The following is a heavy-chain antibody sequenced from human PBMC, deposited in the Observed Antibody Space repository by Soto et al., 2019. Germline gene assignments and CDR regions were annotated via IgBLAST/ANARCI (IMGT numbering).Heavy chain of an antibody. V-gene: IGHV3-66*01. CDR1: GFTVSSNY. J-gene: IGHJ4*02. Sequence: GGSLRLSCAASGFTVSSNYMSWVRQAPGKGLEWVSVIYSGGSTYYADSVKGRFTISRDNSKNTLYLQMNSLRAEDTAVYYCARDRNYYDSSGYYVENSYFDYWGQGTLVTVSS. D-gene: IGHD3-22*01. CDR2: IYSGGST. CDR3: ARDRNYYDSSGYYVENSYFDY.